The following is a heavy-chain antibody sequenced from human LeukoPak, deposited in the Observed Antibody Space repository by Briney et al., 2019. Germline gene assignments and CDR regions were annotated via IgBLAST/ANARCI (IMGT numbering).Heavy chain of an antibody. CDR2: IYTSGST. V-gene: IGHV4-61*02. J-gene: IGHJ4*02. CDR3: ARDRGDDYNYYFDY. Sequence: SETLSLTCTVSGGSISSGSYYWSWIRQPAGKGLEWIGRIYTSGSTNYNPSLKSRATISVDTSKNQFSLKLSSVTAADTAVYYCARDRGDDYNYYFDYWGQGTLVTVSS. CDR1: GGSISSGSYY. D-gene: IGHD5-24*01.